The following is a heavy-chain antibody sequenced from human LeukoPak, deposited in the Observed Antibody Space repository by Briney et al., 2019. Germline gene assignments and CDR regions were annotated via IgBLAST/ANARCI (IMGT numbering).Heavy chain of an antibody. CDR1: GYTFTHYC. D-gene: IGHD2-2*01. V-gene: IGHV1-2*02. CDR2: LNPNSGGT. Sequence: ASLKVSCKASGYTFTHYCIHWVRQAPGQGLEGMGWLNPNSGGTDSAQKFQGRVTVTRDTSISTAYMELSSLRSDDTAVYYCARDHGTVPAANSPDYWGQGTLVTVSS. CDR3: ARDHGTVPAANSPDY. J-gene: IGHJ4*02.